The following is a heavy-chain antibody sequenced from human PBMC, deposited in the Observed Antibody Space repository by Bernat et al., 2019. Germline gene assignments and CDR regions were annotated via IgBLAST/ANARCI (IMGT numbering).Heavy chain of an antibody. Sequence: EVQLVESGGGLVQPGGSLRLSCTASGFTFSSYWMHWVRQAPGKGLVWVSRINTDARSTNYADFVKGRFTISRDNAKNTLYLEMNSLRAEDTAVDYCAREETQGRDAFDMWGQGTMITVSS. V-gene: IGHV3-74*01. CDR3: AREETQGRDAFDM. CDR1: GFTFSSYW. J-gene: IGHJ3*02. CDR2: INTDARST. D-gene: IGHD3-10*01.